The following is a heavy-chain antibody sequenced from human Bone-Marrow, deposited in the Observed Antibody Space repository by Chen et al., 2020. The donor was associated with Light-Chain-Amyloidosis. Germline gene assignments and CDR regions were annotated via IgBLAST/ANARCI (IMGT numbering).Heavy chain of an antibody. Sequence: DVRLVESGGGVVQPGGSLRLSCSASVFTFSSYSMNWVRQAPGKGLEWISYIGSNPNIIFYADSVKGRFTIYRDNAKNSLYLQMHSLRAEDTAVYYCARDSGEAAADDSWGQGTLVTVSS. CDR3: ARDSGEAAADDS. D-gene: IGHD6-25*01. CDR2: IGSNPNII. J-gene: IGHJ4*02. CDR1: VFTFSSYS. V-gene: IGHV3-48*01.